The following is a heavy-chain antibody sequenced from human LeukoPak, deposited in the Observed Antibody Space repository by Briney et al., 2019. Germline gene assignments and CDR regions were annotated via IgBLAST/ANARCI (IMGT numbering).Heavy chain of an antibody. CDR2: INPNSGGT. CDR3: ARDGNYGPMETLYGMDV. CDR1: GYTFTGYY. V-gene: IGHV1-2*02. Sequence: ASVKVSCKASGYTFTGYYMHWVRQAPGQGLEWMGWINPNSGGTNYAQKFQGRVAMTRDTSISTAYMELSRLRSDDTAVYYCARDGNYGPMETLYGMDVWGQGTTVTVSS. D-gene: IGHD3-10*01. J-gene: IGHJ6*02.